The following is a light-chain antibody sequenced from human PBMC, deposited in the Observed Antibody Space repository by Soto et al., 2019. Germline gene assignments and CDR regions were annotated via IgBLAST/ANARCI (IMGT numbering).Light chain of an antibody. V-gene: IGLV2-14*03. CDR1: SSVVASYNF. CDR2: DVA. Sequence: YVLTQSDSVSVSTGQSIITSETGNSSVVASYNFVSLFQHHLDNASKVVIYDVAIRPSRVSYRFSAFKSGNTASLTISGILSEDEAEYYFMSLTSSNTYAFGPRTKVPV. CDR3: MSLTSSNTYA. J-gene: IGLJ1*01.